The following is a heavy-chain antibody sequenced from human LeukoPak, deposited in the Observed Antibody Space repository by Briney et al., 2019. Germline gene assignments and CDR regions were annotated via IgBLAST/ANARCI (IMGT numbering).Heavy chain of an antibody. CDR3: ARGGLFGYYDSSGPSRP. J-gene: IGHJ5*02. D-gene: IGHD3-22*01. CDR1: GGSISSYY. CDR2: IYYSGST. V-gene: IGHV4-59*01. Sequence: KPSETLSLTCTVSGGSISSYYWSWIRQPPGKGLEWIGYIYYSGSTNYNPSLKSRVTISVDTSKNQFSLKLSSVTAADTAVYYCARGGLFGYYDSSGPSRPWGQGTLVTVSS.